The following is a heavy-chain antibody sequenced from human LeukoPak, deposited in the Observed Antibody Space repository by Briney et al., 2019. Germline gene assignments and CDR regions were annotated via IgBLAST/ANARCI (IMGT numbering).Heavy chain of an antibody. CDR3: AGAATYYYDSSGHGGEDY. CDR1: GYTFTSYD. Sequence: ASVKVSCKASGYTFTSYDINWVRQATGQGLEWMGWMNPNSGNTGYAQKFQGRVTMTRNTSISTAYMELSSLRSEDTAVYCCAGAATYYYDSSGHGGEDYWGQGTLVTVSS. V-gene: IGHV1-8*01. CDR2: MNPNSGNT. D-gene: IGHD3-22*01. J-gene: IGHJ4*02.